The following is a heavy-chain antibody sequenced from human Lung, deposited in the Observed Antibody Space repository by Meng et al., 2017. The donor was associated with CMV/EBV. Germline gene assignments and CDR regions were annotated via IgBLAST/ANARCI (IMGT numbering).Heavy chain of an antibody. V-gene: IGHV3-30*14. Sequence: LSLTCAASGFTFSSYAIHWVRQAPGKGLEWVALISYDGSNKYYADSVKGRFTMSRDSSMNTVFLQMNSLRVEDTAVYYCARRDDLLGFDYWGQGTLVTVSS. CDR2: ISYDGSNK. CDR3: ARRDDLLGFDY. CDR1: GFTFSSYA. D-gene: IGHD2-15*01. J-gene: IGHJ4*02.